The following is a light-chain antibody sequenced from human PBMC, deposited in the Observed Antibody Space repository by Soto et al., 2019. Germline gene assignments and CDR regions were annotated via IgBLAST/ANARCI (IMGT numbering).Light chain of an antibody. CDR3: QKYNSAPFT. CDR1: RDISNF. Sequence: DIQMTQSPFSLSASVGDRVTITCRASRDISNFLVWFQQKPGKVPNLLIYGASTLQSGVPSRFSGSGSGTDFTLTISSLQPEDVATYFCQKYNSAPFTFGPGTTVDIK. V-gene: IGKV1-27*01. J-gene: IGKJ3*01. CDR2: GAS.